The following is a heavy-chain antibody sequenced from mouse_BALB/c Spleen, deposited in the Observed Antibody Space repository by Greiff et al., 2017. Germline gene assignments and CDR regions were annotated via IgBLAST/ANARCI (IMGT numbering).Heavy chain of an antibody. J-gene: IGHJ4*01. CDR2: IWSGGST. D-gene: IGHD1-1*01. CDR3: ARNWGSSRDYAMDY. Sequence: VQLQQSGPGLVQPSQSLSITCTVSGFSLTSYGVHWVRQSPGKGLEWLGVIWSGGSTDYNAAFISRLSISKDNSKSQVFFKMNSLQANDTAIYYCARNWGSSRDYAMDYWGQGTSVTVSS. V-gene: IGHV2-2*02. CDR1: GFSLTSYG.